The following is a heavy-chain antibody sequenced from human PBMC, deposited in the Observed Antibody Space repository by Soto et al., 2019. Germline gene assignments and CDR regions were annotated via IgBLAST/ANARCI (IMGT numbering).Heavy chain of an antibody. V-gene: IGHV3-11*06. J-gene: IGHJ5*02. CDR3: ARVPIVVVPAAFTNLFDP. D-gene: IGHD2-2*01. CDR2: ISSSSSYT. Sequence: RRLSFAASGFTFSDYYMSWIRQAPGKGLEWVSYISSSSSYTNYADSVKGRFTISRDNAKNSLYLQMNSLRAEDTAVYYCARVPIVVVPAAFTNLFDPSGQGTLVTVSS. CDR1: GFTFSDYY.